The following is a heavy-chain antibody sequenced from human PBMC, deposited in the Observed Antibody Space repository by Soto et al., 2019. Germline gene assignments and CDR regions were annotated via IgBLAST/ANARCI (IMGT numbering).Heavy chain of an antibody. Sequence: PGESLKISCKGSGYTFTIYWIAWVRQMPGKGLEWMGIIYPGDSDTRYSPSFQGQVTISADKSISTAYLQWSSLKASDTAMYYCARQGNDILTGYYNGGRGYYYYGMDVWGQGTTVTVSS. CDR2: IYPGDSDT. CDR3: ARQGNDILTGYYNGGRGYYYYGMDV. D-gene: IGHD3-9*01. J-gene: IGHJ6*02. CDR1: GYTFTIYW. V-gene: IGHV5-51*01.